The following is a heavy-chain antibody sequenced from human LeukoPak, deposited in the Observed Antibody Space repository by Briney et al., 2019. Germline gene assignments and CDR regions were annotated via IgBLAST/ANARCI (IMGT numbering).Heavy chain of an antibody. CDR3: ARGQGSMSGNYGENYYYYYTDV. V-gene: IGHV4-59*01. CDR2: IYSFGST. D-gene: IGHD3-3*01. CDR1: DGSISRYF. J-gene: IGHJ6*03. Sequence: SETLSLTCTVSDGSISRYFWIWIRQPPGKGLEWIGSIYSFGSTNYNPSLKSRVTISGDASKNHFSLKLSSVTAADTAVYYCARGQGSMSGNYGENYYYYYTDVWGKGTTVTVSS.